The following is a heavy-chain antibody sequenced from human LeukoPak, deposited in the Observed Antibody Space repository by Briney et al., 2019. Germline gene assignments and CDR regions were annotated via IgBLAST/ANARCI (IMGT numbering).Heavy chain of an antibody. CDR3: AGGAPGLPLDY. Sequence: PGGSLRLSCAASGFTFSSYAMHWVRQAPGKGLEWVAVIWYDGSNKYYADSVKGRFTISRDNSKNTLYLQMNSLRAEDTAVYYCAGGAPGLPLDYWGQGTLVTVSS. J-gene: IGHJ4*02. D-gene: IGHD3-16*01. CDR2: IWYDGSNK. V-gene: IGHV3-33*08. CDR1: GFTFSSYA.